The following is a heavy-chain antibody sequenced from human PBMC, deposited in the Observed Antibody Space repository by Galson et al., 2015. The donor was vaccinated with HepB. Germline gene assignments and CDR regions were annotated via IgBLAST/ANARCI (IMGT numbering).Heavy chain of an antibody. CDR1: GGTFSSYT. CDR3: ASSSYCGGDCLNAFDI. CDR2: IIPILGIA. J-gene: IGHJ3*02. D-gene: IGHD2-21*02. Sequence: SVKVSCKASGGTFSSYTISWVRQAPGQGLEWMGRIIPILGIANYAQKFQGRVTITADKSTSTAYMELSSLRSEDTAVYYCASSSYCGGDCLNAFDIWGQGTMVTVSS. V-gene: IGHV1-69*02.